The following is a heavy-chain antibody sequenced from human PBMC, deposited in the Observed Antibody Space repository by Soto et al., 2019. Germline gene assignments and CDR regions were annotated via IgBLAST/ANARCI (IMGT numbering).Heavy chain of an antibody. J-gene: IGHJ4*02. Sequence: SVKVSCKASGGTFSSYDISWVRQAPGQGLEWRGGIIPIFGTANYAQKFQGRVTITADESTSTAYMELSSLRSEDTAVYYCARDGRAVAGRTRFDYWGQGTLVTVSS. V-gene: IGHV1-69*13. CDR3: ARDGRAVAGRTRFDY. CDR1: GGTFSSYD. D-gene: IGHD6-13*01. CDR2: IIPIFGTA.